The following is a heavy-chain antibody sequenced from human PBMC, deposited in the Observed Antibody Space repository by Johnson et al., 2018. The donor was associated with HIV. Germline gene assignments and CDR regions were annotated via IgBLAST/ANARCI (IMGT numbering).Heavy chain of an antibody. J-gene: IGHJ3*02. CDR1: GFTLDDYA. CDR3: ARDGQDRDDAFDI. Sequence: VQLVEYGGGLVKPGGSLRLSCAASGFTLDDYAMHWVRQAPGKGLEWVSSISWNSGSIGYADAVKGRFIISRDNAKKSLYLQMNSLRAEDTAVYYCARDGQDRDDAFDIWGQGTMVTVSS. D-gene: IGHD3-22*01. V-gene: IGHV3-9*01. CDR2: ISWNSGSI.